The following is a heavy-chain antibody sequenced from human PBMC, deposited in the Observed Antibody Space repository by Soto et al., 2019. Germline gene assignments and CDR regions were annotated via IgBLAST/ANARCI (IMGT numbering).Heavy chain of an antibody. CDR3: ARPSPYYYDSSGYLDV. CDR2: INHRGSA. V-gene: IGHV4-4*02. CDR1: GASVSSTYW. D-gene: IGHD3-22*01. J-gene: IGHJ6*02. Sequence: SETLSLTCAVSGASVSSTYWRSWVRQPPGKGPEWIGEINHRGSANYNPSLKSRVTISVDISKSQFSLRLTSVTAADTAVYYCARPSPYYYDSSGYLDVWGQGTTVTVSS.